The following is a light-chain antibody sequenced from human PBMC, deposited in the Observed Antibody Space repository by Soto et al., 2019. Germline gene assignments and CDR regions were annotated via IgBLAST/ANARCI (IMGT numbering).Light chain of an antibody. Sequence: EMLLSQSPGTLSLSTGERATLSCRASQSVSSSYLAWYQQKPGQAPRLLIYGASSRATGIPDRFSGSGSGTDFTLTISRLEPEDFAVYYCQQYGSSPLTFGQGTKVDIK. V-gene: IGKV3-20*01. CDR3: QQYGSSPLT. J-gene: IGKJ1*01. CDR1: QSVSSSY. CDR2: GAS.